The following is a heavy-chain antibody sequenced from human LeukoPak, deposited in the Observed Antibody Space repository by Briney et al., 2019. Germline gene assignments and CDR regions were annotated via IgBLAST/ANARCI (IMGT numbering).Heavy chain of an antibody. J-gene: IGHJ4*02. CDR3: ASSWIVVVPAADY. CDR2: IYHSGST. V-gene: IGHV4-38-2*01. Sequence: SETLSLTCAVSGYSISSGYYWGWIRQPPGRGLEWIGSIYHSGSTYYNPSLKSRVTISVDTSKNQFSLKLSSVTAADTAVYYCASSWIVVVPAADYWGQGTLVTVSS. CDR1: GYSISSGYY. D-gene: IGHD2-2*01.